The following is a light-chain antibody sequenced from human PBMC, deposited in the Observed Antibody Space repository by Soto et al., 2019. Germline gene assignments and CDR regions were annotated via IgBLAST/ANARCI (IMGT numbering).Light chain of an antibody. CDR2: VSIYGAH. Sequence: QAVVTQSPSPSASVGASVKLTCTLSSGHSSYSIAWHQQQPEKGPRLLMSVSIYGAHTKGDGIPDRFSGSSSGAERYLTISSLQSEDEADYYCQTWGTGIVVFGGGTKLTVL. V-gene: IGLV4-69*01. CDR1: SGHSSYS. CDR3: QTWGTGIVV. J-gene: IGLJ2*01.